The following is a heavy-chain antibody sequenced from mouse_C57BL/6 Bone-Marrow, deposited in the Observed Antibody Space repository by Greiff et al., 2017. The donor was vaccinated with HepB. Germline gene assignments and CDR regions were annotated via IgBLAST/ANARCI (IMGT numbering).Heavy chain of an antibody. CDR2: ISNGGGST. V-gene: IGHV5-12*01. J-gene: IGHJ1*03. CDR1: GFTFSDYY. Sequence: EVKLVESGGGLVQPGGSLKLSCAASGFTFSDYYMYLVRQTPEKRLEWVAYISNGGGSTYYPDTVKGRFTISRDNAKNTLYLQMSRLKSEDTAMYYCARLITTVVDWYFDVWGTGTTVTVSS. CDR3: ARLITTVVDWYFDV. D-gene: IGHD1-1*01.